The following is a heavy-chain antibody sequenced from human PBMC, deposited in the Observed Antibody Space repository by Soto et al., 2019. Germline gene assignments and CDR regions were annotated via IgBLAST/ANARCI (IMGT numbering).Heavy chain of an antibody. Sequence: QVQLVESGGGVVQPGRSLRLSCAASGFTFSSYAMHWVRQAPGKGLEWVAVISYDGSNKYYADSVKGRFTISRDNSKNTLYLQMNSLRAEDTAVYYWARDQGYYDSSGYYLNYWGQGTLVTVSS. CDR2: ISYDGSNK. J-gene: IGHJ4*02. CDR3: ARDQGYYDSSGYYLNY. V-gene: IGHV3-30-3*01. D-gene: IGHD3-22*01. CDR1: GFTFSSYA.